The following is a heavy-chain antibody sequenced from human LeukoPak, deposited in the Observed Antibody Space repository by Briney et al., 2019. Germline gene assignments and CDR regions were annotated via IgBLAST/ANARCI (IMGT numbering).Heavy chain of an antibody. V-gene: IGHV4-34*01. CDR1: GGSFSGYY. Sequence: SETLSLTCAVYGGSFSGYYWSWIRQPPGKGLEWIGEINHSGSTNYNPSLKSRVTISVDTSKNQFSLKLSSVTAADTAVYYCALIAARPYYYYYMDVWGKGTTVTVSS. D-gene: IGHD6-6*01. J-gene: IGHJ6*03. CDR2: INHSGST. CDR3: ALIAARPYYYYYMDV.